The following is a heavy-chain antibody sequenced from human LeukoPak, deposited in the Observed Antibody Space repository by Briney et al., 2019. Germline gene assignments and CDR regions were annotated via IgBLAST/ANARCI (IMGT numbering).Heavy chain of an antibody. CDR3: ANDADSSVWSFDY. CDR2: ISGSGAST. J-gene: IGHJ4*02. Sequence: GGSLRLSCAASGFTFGSYAMNWVRQAPGKGLEWVSGISGSGASTYYADSVKGRFTISRDNSRNTLYLQMNSLGVEDTAVYYCANDADSSVWSFDYWGQGTLVTVSS. V-gene: IGHV3-23*01. D-gene: IGHD6-19*01. CDR1: GFTFGSYA.